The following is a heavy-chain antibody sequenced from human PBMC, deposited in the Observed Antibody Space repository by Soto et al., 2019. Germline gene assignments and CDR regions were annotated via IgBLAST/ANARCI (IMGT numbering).Heavy chain of an antibody. Sequence: GESLKIPCKGSGYSFTSYWIGWVRQMPGKGLEWMGIIYPGDSDTRYSPSFQGQVTISADKSISTAYLQWSSLKASDTAMYYCARLQLLPYYYYYGMDVWGQGTTVTVSS. CDR2: IYPGDSDT. J-gene: IGHJ6*02. D-gene: IGHD2-2*01. CDR1: GYSFTSYW. CDR3: ARLQLLPYYYYYGMDV. V-gene: IGHV5-51*01.